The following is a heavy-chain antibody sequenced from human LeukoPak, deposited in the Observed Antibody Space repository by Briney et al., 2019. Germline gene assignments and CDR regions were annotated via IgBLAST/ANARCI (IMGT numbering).Heavy chain of an antibody. CDR1: GYTFTSYG. J-gene: IGHJ4*02. CDR3: AQDRWPVSSPTDY. Sequence: ASVKVSCKASGYTFTSYGISWVRQAPGQGLEWMGWISAYNGNTNNAQKLQGRVTMTTDTSTSTAYMELRSLRSYDTAVYYCAQDRWPVSSPTDYWGQGTLVTVSS. V-gene: IGHV1-18*01. D-gene: IGHD5-24*01. CDR2: ISAYNGNT.